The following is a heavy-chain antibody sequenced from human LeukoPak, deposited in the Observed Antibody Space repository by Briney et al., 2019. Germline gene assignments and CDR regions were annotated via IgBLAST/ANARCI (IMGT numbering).Heavy chain of an antibody. CDR1: GGSISSSSYY. J-gene: IGHJ4*02. V-gene: IGHV4-39*01. D-gene: IGHD3-10*01. CDR2: IYYSRST. Sequence: PSETLSLTCTVSGGSISSSSYYWGWIRQPPGKGLEWIGSIYYSRSTYYNPSLKSRVTISVDTSKNQFSLKLSSVTAADTAVYYCARHPRYYYGSGRVYWGQGTLVTVSS. CDR3: ARHPRYYYGSGRVY.